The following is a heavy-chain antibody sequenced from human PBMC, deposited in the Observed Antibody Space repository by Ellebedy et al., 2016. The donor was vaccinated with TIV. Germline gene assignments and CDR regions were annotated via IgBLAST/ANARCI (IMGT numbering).Heavy chain of an antibody. J-gene: IGHJ4*02. Sequence: GESLKISCAVSGSSVNTDYMSWVRQAPGRGPEWVSILYDDDRAFYSDAVEGRFFISRDNSQNMLYLQMNSLGVEDTAVYFCARDVRPNIGNFWGQGTLVTVSS. D-gene: IGHD2/OR15-2a*01. CDR3: ARDVRPNIGNF. V-gene: IGHV3-66*01. CDR2: LYDDDRA. CDR1: GSSVNTDY.